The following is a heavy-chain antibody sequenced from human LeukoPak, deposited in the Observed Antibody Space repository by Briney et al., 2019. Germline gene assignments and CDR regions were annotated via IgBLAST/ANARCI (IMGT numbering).Heavy chain of an antibody. CDR1: GFTFSSYS. V-gene: IGHV3-21*01. CDR2: ISSRSTDI. J-gene: IGHJ3*02. D-gene: IGHD4-17*01. Sequence: GGSLRLSCVASGFTFSSYSMNWVRQAPGKGLEWVSSISSRSTDIYHADSVKGRFTISRDNAKNSLYLQMNSLREEDAAMYYCAREPPRGGDYVDAFDIWGQGTMVTVSS. CDR3: AREPPRGGDYVDAFDI.